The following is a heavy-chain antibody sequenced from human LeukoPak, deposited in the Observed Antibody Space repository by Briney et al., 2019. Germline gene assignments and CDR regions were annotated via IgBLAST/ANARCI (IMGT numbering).Heavy chain of an antibody. CDR3: ARGAYSGYSYGYLDN. CDR1: GFTFSSYS. CDR2: ISSSGSTI. V-gene: IGHV3-48*04. Sequence: PGGSLRLFCAASGFTFSSYSMNWVRHARGKGLEWVSDISSSGSTIYYADFVKGRFTISRDIPKNSLYLQMNTLIVGDTAVYYCARGAYSGYSYGYLDNWGQGTLVTVSS. D-gene: IGHD5-18*01. J-gene: IGHJ4*02.